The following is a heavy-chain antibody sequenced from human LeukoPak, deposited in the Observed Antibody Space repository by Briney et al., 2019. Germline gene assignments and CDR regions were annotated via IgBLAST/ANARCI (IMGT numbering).Heavy chain of an antibody. J-gene: IGHJ4*02. CDR1: GGTFSSYA. V-gene: IGHV1-69*04. D-gene: IGHD2-15*01. Sequence: VASVKVSCKASGGTFSSYAISWVRQAPGQGLEWIGRIIPSLDVANYAHKFQGRVTLSVDRDTATTYMEVTSLRSEDTAIYYCARDHCSPGTCLGGHWGQGTLVTVSS. CDR2: IIPSLDVA. CDR3: ARDHCSPGTCLGGH.